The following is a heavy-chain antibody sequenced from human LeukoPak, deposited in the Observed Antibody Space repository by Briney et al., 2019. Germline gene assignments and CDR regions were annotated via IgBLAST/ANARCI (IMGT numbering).Heavy chain of an antibody. CDR2: ISSDSNYI. CDR1: GFTFSSYT. Sequence: GGSLRLSCAASGFTFSSYTMNWVRQAPGKGLEWVSSISSDSNYIYYADSVKGRFTISRDNAKNSLYLQMNSLRAEDTAVYYCARRGIAAAGPDYWGQGTLVTVSS. J-gene: IGHJ4*02. V-gene: IGHV3-21*01. CDR3: ARRGIAAAGPDY. D-gene: IGHD6-13*01.